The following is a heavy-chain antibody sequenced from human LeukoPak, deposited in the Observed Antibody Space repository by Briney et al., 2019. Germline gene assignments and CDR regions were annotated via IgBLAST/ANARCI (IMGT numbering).Heavy chain of an antibody. J-gene: IGHJ4*02. Sequence: GGSLRLSCAASGFTFSSYGMHWVRQAPGKGLEWVGFIGGTIYGGTTQYAASVKGRFTISRDDSKNIAYLQMNSLKTEDTAVYYCTRDLKAGNRGYWGQGTLVTVSS. CDR2: IGGTIYGGTT. D-gene: IGHD6-19*01. CDR3: TRDLKAGNRGY. CDR1: GFTFSSYG. V-gene: IGHV3-49*04.